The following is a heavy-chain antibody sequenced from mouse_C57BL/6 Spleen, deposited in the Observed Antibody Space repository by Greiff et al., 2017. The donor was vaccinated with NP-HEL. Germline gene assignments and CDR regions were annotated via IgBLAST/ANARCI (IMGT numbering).Heavy chain of an antibody. Sequence: QVQLKESGPELVKPGASVKISCKASGYTFTDYYINWVKQRPGQGLEWIGWIFPGSGSTYYNEKFKGKATLTVDKSSSTAYMLLSSLTSEDSAVYFCASSTTVVDYFDYWGQGTTLTVSS. CDR2: IFPGSGST. J-gene: IGHJ2*01. D-gene: IGHD1-1*01. CDR3: ASSTTVVDYFDY. V-gene: IGHV1-75*01. CDR1: GYTFTDYY.